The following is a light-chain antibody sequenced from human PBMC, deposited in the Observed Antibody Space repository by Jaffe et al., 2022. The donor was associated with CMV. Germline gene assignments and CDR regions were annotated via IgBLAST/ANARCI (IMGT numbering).Light chain of an antibody. Sequence: QSALTQPASVSGSPGQSITISCTGTSSDVGNYDLVSWYQQHPDKAPKLIIYEVTQRPSSISNRFSGSKSGNTASLTISGLQAEDEADYYCCSYAGSSTFVVFGGGTKLTVL. J-gene: IGLJ2*01. CDR2: EVT. CDR3: CSYAGSSTFVV. V-gene: IGLV2-23*02. CDR1: SSDVGNYDL.